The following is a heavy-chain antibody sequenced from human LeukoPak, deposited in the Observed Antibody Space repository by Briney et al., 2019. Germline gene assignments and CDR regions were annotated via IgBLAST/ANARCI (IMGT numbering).Heavy chain of an antibody. V-gene: IGHV3-7*01. CDR2: IKQDGSEK. D-gene: IGHD3-3*01. Sequence: GGSLRLSCAASGFTFSSYWMSWVRQAPGKGLEWVANIKQDGSEKYYVDSVKGRFTISRDNAKNSLYLQMNSLRAEDTAVYYCARELGGVVLESYFDYWGQGTLVTVSS. CDR1: GFTFSSYW. CDR3: ARELGGVVLESYFDY. J-gene: IGHJ4*02.